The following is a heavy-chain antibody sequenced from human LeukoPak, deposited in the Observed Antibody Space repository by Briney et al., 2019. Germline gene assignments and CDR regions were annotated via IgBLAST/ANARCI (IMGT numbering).Heavy chain of an antibody. CDR3: ARYLGYSYGFRGGDYFDY. V-gene: IGHV1-69*05. J-gene: IGHJ4*02. CDR1: GGTFSSYA. CDR2: IIPIFGTA. D-gene: IGHD5-18*01. Sequence: SVKVSRKASGGTFSSYAISWVRQAPGQGLEWMGRIIPIFGTANHAQKFQGRVTITTDESTSTAYMELSSLRSEDTAVYYCARYLGYSYGFRGGDYFDYWGQGTLVTVSS.